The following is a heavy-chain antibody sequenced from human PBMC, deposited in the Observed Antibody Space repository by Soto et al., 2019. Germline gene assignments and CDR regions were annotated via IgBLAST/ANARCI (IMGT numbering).Heavy chain of an antibody. J-gene: IGHJ6*02. CDR1: GFIFSKYG. V-gene: IGHV3-30*18. CDR3: AKDLGSGKPYYYYAMDV. D-gene: IGHD3-10*01. Sequence: QAGGSLRLSCAASGFIFSKYGMHWVRQAPGKGLEWVAVISYDGSNKYYAESVKGRFIISRDKSENTLYLQVNSLRAEDTALYYCAKDLGSGKPYYYYAMDVWGQGTTVTVSS. CDR2: ISYDGSNK.